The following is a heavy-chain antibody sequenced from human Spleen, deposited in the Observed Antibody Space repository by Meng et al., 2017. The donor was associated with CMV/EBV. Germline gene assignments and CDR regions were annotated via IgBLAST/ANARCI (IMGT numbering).Heavy chain of an antibody. J-gene: IGHJ4*02. D-gene: IGHD6-13*01. CDR2: ISNSATTT. CDR1: GFTFNTYA. CDR3: AKDRRYSSSWALGY. V-gene: IGHV3-23*01. Sequence: GGSLRLSCAASGFTFNTYAMTWVRQAPGKGLEWVSSISNSATTTYYADSVKGRFTISRDNSKNTLYLQMNSLRAEDTAVYYCAKDRRYSSSWALGYWGQGTLVTVSS.